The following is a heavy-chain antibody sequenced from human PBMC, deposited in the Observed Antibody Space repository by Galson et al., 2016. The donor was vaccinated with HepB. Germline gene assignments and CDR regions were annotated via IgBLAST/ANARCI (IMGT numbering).Heavy chain of an antibody. CDR3: GTSTGTTEY. Sequence: SETLSLTCTLSGGSVGSGGVYWGWIRQPPGKGLDYVGNFFSGGRTSYNPSLESRVSISVDTSKNQFSLKLTSVTAADSGVYYCGTSTGTTEYWGQGTLGTVSS. CDR2: FFSGGRT. V-gene: IGHV4-39*01. J-gene: IGHJ4*02. D-gene: IGHD1-1*01. CDR1: GGSVGSGGVY.